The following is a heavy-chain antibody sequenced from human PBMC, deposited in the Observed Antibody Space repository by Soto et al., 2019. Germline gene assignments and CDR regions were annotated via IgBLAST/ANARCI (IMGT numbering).Heavy chain of an antibody. Sequence: NPSETLSLTCAVYGGSFSGYYWSWIRQPPGKGLEWIGEINHSGSTNYNPSLRSRVTISVDTSKNQFSLKLSSVTAADTAVYYCARGQRYCTNGVCYRLSYGMDVWGQGTTVTVSS. J-gene: IGHJ6*02. CDR3: ARGQRYCTNGVCYRLSYGMDV. CDR1: GGSFSGYY. D-gene: IGHD2-8*01. CDR2: INHSGST. V-gene: IGHV4-34*01.